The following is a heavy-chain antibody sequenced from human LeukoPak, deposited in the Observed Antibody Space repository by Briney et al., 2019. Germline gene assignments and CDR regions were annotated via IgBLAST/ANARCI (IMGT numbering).Heavy chain of an antibody. J-gene: IGHJ4*02. CDR2: IIPILGIA. CDR3: ARGKYYDFWSGYYPLDY. D-gene: IGHD3-3*01. CDR1: GGTFSSYA. Sequence: GASVKVSCKASGGTFSSYAISWVRQAPGQGLEWMGRIIPILGIANYAQKFLGRVTITADKSTSTAYMELSSLRSEDTAVYYCARGKYYDFWSGYYPLDYWGQGTLVTVSS. V-gene: IGHV1-69*04.